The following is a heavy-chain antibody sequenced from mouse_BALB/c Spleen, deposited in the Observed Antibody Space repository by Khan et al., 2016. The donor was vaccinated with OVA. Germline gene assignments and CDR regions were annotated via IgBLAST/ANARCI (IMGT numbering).Heavy chain of an antibody. V-gene: IGHV1-4*01. CDR2: INPSTDYT. J-gene: IGHJ3*01. CDR1: GYTFTTYT. Sequence: QVRLQQSGAELARPGASVKMSCKASGYTFTTYTIHWVKKRPGPGLEWIGYINPSTDYTNYNQKFKDKATLTTDKSSTTAYLQLSSLTSDDSAVDNCVRYCANHGKDGWFAYWGQGTLVTVSA. D-gene: IGHD6-1*01. CDR3: VRYCANHGKDGWFAY.